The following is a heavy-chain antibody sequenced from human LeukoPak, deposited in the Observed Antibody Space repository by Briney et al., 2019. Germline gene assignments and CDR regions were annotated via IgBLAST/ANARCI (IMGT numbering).Heavy chain of an antibody. CDR2: ISSLSGTI. CDR3: AKTSLSDASGHYYYMDV. CDR1: GFTFSMYS. Sequence: GGSLRLSCAASGFTFSMYSMNWVRQAPGKGLEWVSYISSLSGTIEYADSVKGRFTISRDNSQNTVSPQVNNLRIEDTALYYCAKTSLSDASGHYYYMDVWGKGTTVTVSS. D-gene: IGHD3-3*01. J-gene: IGHJ6*03. V-gene: IGHV3-48*01.